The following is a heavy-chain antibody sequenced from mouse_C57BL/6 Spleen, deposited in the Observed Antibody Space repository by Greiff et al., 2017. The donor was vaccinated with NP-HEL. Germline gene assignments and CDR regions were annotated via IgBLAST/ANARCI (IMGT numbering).Heavy chain of an antibody. V-gene: IGHV3-1*01. J-gene: IGHJ2*01. Sequence: EVQLQQSGPGMVKPSQSLSLTCTVTGYSITSGYDWHWIRHFPGNKLEWMGYISYSGSTNYNPSLKSRISITHDTSKNHFFLKLNSVTTEDTATYYCARPYYSNWFDYWGQGTTLTVSS. D-gene: IGHD2-5*01. CDR1: GYSITSGYD. CDR2: ISYSGST. CDR3: ARPYYSNWFDY.